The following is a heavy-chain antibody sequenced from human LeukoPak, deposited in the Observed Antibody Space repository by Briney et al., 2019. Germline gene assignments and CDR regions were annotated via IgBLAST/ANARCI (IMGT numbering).Heavy chain of an antibody. J-gene: IGHJ5*02. CDR1: GYSISSGYY. Sequence: PSETLSLTCTVSGYSISSGYYWGWIRQPPGKGLEWIGRIYTSGSTNYNPSLKSRVTMSVDTSKNQFSLKLSSVTAADTAVYYCAGTSYYPQRSDWFDPWGQGTLVTVSS. V-gene: IGHV4-38-2*02. D-gene: IGHD3-10*01. CDR2: IYTSGST. CDR3: AGTSYYPQRSDWFDP.